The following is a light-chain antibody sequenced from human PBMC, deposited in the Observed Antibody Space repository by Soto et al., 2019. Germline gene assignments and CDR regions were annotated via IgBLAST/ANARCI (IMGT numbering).Light chain of an antibody. CDR1: QTINNY. CDR2: TTS. J-gene: IGKJ1*01. CDR3: QQTNTSPLT. Sequence: DIQMTQSPPSLSASVGDSVTITCRSSQTINNYLNWYQQKPGQAPQLLIHTTSTLQSGAPPRFSGSGSGTDYTLTINSLQPEDFATYYCQQTNTSPLTFGQGTKVDIK. V-gene: IGKV1-39*01.